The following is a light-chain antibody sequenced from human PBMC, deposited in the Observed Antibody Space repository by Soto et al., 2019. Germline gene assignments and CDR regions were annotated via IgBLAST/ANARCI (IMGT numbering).Light chain of an antibody. CDR1: SSDVGGYKY. CDR2: EVS. Sequence: QSVLTQPPSASGSPGQSVTISCTRTSSDVGGYKYVSWFQQHPGKAPKLMICEVSKRPSGVPDRFSGSRSGNTASLTVSGLQAEDEADYYCCSYAGSNNYVFGTGTKVTVL. J-gene: IGLJ1*01. CDR3: CSYAGSNNYV. V-gene: IGLV2-8*01.